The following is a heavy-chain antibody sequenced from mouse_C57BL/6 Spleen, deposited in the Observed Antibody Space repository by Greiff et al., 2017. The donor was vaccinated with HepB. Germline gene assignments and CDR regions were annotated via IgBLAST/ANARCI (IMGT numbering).Heavy chain of an antibody. V-gene: IGHV1-53*01. CDR2: INPSNGGT. CDR1: GYTFTSYW. Sequence: QVHVKQPGTELVKPGASVKLSCKASGYTFTSYWMHWVKQRPGQGLEWIGNINPSNGGTNYNEKFKSKATLTVDKSSSTAYMQLSSLTSEDSAVYYCARGGGLLSFAYWGQGTLVTVSA. J-gene: IGHJ3*01. D-gene: IGHD1-1*01. CDR3: ARGGGLLSFAY.